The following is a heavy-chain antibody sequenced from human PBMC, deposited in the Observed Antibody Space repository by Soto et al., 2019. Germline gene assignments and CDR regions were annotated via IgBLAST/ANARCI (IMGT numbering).Heavy chain of an antibody. D-gene: IGHD2-15*01. CDR2: ISYDGSNK. CDR1: GFTFSSYA. J-gene: IGHJ5*02. Sequence: QVQLVESGGGVVQPGRSLRLSCAASGFTFSSYAMHWVRQAPGKGLEWVAVISYDGSNKYYADSVKGRFTISRDNSKNTLYLQMNSLRAEDTAVYYCAREAVVVVAATPGWFDPWGQGTLVTVSS. V-gene: IGHV3-30-3*01. CDR3: AREAVVVVAATPGWFDP.